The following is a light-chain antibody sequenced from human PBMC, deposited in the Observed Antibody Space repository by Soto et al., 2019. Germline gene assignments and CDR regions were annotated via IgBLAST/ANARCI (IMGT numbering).Light chain of an antibody. CDR3: QQYNNWPPVYT. V-gene: IGKV3-15*01. J-gene: IGKJ2*01. CDR2: GAS. Sequence: EIVMTQSPATLSESPGERATLSCRASQSVSSNFAWYQQKPGQAPRLLIYGASTRATGIPARFSGSGSGTEFTLTISSLQSEDFAVYYCQQYNNWPPVYTFGQGTKLEIK. CDR1: QSVSSN.